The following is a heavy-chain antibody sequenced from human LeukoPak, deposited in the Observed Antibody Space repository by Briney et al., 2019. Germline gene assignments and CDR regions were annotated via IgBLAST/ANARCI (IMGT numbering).Heavy chain of an antibody. D-gene: IGHD6-13*01. CDR2: MNPNSGNT. Sequence: ASVKVSCKASGYTFTSYDINWVRQATGRGLEWMGWMNPNSGNTGYAQKFQGRVTMTRNTSISTAYMELSSLRSEDTAVYYCAREPRYSSSWYPDYWGQGTLVTVSS. CDR1: GYTFTSYD. CDR3: AREPRYSSSWYPDY. V-gene: IGHV1-8*01. J-gene: IGHJ4*02.